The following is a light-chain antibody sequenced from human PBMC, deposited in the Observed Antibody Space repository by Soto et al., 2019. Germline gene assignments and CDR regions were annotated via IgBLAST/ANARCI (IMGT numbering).Light chain of an antibody. CDR2: DAS. J-gene: IGKJ1*01. CDR1: QSLSSSQ. Sequence: EIVLTQSPGTLSLSPGERATLSCRASQSLSSSQLAWYQQKPGQAPRLLIHDASSRATDISDRFTGSGSGTDFTLTITTLEPEDFAVYYCQQYGSSPRTFGLGTKV. V-gene: IGKV3-20*01. CDR3: QQYGSSPRT.